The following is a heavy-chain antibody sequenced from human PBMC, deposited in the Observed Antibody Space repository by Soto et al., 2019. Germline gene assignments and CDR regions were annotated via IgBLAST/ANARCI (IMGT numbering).Heavy chain of an antibody. CDR1: GCSISSGGYY. V-gene: IGHV4-31*01. D-gene: IGHD2-2*01. CDR3: ARWRSSNRFQYYFDY. Sequence: QLQLQESGPGLVKPSQTLSLTSTVSGCSISSGGYYWSWIRHHPGKGLVWIGYINYSGSTYYNPSLKRLVTISVDTSKNQFSLKLSSVTAADTAVYYCARWRSSNRFQYYFDYWGQGTLVTVSS. CDR2: INYSGST. J-gene: IGHJ4*02.